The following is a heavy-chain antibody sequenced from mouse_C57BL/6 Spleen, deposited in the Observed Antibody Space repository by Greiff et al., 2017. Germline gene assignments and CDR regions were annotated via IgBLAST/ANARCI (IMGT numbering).Heavy chain of an antibody. D-gene: IGHD1-1*01. J-gene: IGHJ2*01. CDR2: IYPGDGGT. Sequence: VQLQQSGAELVKPGASVKISCKASGYAFSSYWLNWVKQRPGKGLEGFGQIYPGDGGTNYNGKFKGKATLTADTSSSPASLQLSSLTTAESAVYFCGRKDYYGSSHFDYWGQGTTLTVSS. CDR3: GRKDYYGSSHFDY. CDR1: GYAFSSYW. V-gene: IGHV1-80*01.